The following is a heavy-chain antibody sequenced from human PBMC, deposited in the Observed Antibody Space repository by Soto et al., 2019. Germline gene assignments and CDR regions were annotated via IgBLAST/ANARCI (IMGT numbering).Heavy chain of an antibody. J-gene: IGHJ4*02. CDR3: AKTQYYYDSSGYYPQYYFDY. V-gene: IGHV3-23*01. D-gene: IGHD3-22*01. CDR1: GFTFSSYA. CDR2: ISGSAGST. Sequence: GSLRLSCAASGFTFSSYAMSWVRQAPGKGLEWVSAISGSAGSTYYADSVKGRFTISRDNSKDTLYLQMNSLRAEDTAVYYCAKTQYYYDSSGYYPQYYFDYWGQGTLVTAPQ.